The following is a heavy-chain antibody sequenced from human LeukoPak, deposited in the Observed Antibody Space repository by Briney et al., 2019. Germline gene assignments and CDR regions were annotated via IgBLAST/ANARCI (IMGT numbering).Heavy chain of an antibody. V-gene: IGHV4-4*02. Sequence: SSETLSLTCAVSGGSISSSNWWSWVRQPPGKGLEWIGEIYHSGSTNYNPSLKSRVTISVDMSKNQFSLKLSSVTAADTAVYYCARAGYSYGWNWFDPWGQGTLVTVSS. CDR3: ARAGYSYGWNWFDP. CDR2: IYHSGST. J-gene: IGHJ5*02. D-gene: IGHD5-18*01. CDR1: GGSISSSNW.